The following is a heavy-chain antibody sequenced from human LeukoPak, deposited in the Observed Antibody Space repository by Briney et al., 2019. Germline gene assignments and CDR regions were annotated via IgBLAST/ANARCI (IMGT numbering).Heavy chain of an antibody. CDR3: VKAYCSGGSCYFFNY. D-gene: IGHD2-15*01. Sequence: GGSLRLSCAASGFTFDDYAMHWVRQGPGKGLEWVSGISWNSVNTGYADSVKGRFTISRDNAKNSLYLQMNSLRAEDTALYYCVKAYCSGGSCYFFNYWGQGTLVTVSS. CDR2: ISWNSVNT. J-gene: IGHJ4*02. CDR1: GFTFDDYA. V-gene: IGHV3-9*01.